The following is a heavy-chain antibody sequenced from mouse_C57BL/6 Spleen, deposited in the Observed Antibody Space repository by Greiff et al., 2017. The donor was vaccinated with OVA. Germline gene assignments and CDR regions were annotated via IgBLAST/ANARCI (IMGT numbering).Heavy chain of an antibody. V-gene: IGHV1-58*01. CDR1: GYTFTSYG. CDR3: AIGRYYGSSYVDYAMDY. D-gene: IGHD1-1*01. CDR2: IYIGNGYT. J-gene: IGHJ4*01. Sequence: EVQLQQSGAELVRPGSSVKMSCKTSGYTFTSYGINWVKQRPGQGLEWIGYIYIGNGYTEYNEKFKGKATLTSDTSSSTAYMQLSSLTSEYSAIYFCAIGRYYGSSYVDYAMDYWGQGTSVTVSS.